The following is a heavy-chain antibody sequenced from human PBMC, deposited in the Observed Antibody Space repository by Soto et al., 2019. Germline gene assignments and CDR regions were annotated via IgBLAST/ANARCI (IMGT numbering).Heavy chain of an antibody. CDR2: IYYSGST. CDR3: AKDKWDTAMILVDY. Sequence: SETLSLTCTVSGGSISSYYWSWIRQPPGKGLEWIGYIYYSGSTNYNPSLKSRVTISVDTSKNQFSLKLSSVTAADTAVYYCAKDKWDTAMILVDYWGQGTLVTVSS. J-gene: IGHJ4*02. CDR1: GGSISSYY. D-gene: IGHD5-18*01. V-gene: IGHV4-59*12.